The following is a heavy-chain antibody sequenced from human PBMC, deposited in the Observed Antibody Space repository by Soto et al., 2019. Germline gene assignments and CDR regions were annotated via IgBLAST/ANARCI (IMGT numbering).Heavy chain of an antibody. J-gene: IGHJ4*01. Sequence: GGALRLSWAASGCTFSNAWINWGRQAPGKGLEWVGRIKSKTDGGTTDFAAPVKGRFAISRDGSKNMVYLQMNSLKTEDTAVYYCTTDSYITIAIVRFDYWGHGTLVTVSS. CDR2: IKSKTDGGTT. D-gene: IGHD3-3*02. CDR1: GCTFSNAW. CDR3: TTDSYITIAIVRFDY. V-gene: IGHV3-15*07.